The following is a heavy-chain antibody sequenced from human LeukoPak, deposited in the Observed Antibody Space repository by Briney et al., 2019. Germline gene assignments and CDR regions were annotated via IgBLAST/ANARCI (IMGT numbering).Heavy chain of an antibody. V-gene: IGHV3-23*01. Sequence: PGGSLRLSCAASGFAFSSYAMSWVRQAPGKGLEWVSTISGSGGSTYYADSVKGRFTISRDNAKNSLYLQMNSLRAEDTAVYYCAKVRSGSGPFDYWGQGTLVTVSS. CDR1: GFAFSSYA. CDR2: ISGSGGST. D-gene: IGHD6-19*01. J-gene: IGHJ4*02. CDR3: AKVRSGSGPFDY.